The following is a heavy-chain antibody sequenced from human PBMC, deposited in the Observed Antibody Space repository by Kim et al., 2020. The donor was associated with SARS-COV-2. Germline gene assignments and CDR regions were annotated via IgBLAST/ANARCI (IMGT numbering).Heavy chain of an antibody. Sequence: YADSGKGRFTISRDNAKNSLYLQMNSLRAEDTALYYCAKYIGRLHNWFDPWGQGTLVTVSS. V-gene: IGHV3-9*01. J-gene: IGHJ5*02. CDR3: AKYIGRLHNWFDP. D-gene: IGHD2-15*01.